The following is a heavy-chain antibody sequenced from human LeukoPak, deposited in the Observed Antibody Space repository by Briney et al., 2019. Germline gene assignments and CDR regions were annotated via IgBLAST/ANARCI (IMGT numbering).Heavy chain of an antibody. Sequence: ASVKVSCKASGYTFTGYYMHWVRQAPGQGLEWMGWINPNSGGTNYAQKFQGRVTMTRDTSISTAYMELSRLRSDDTAVYYCARIGDTAMVPTHYYYGMDVWGQGTTVTVSS. D-gene: IGHD5-18*01. CDR1: GYTFTGYY. CDR2: INPNSGGT. CDR3: ARIGDTAMVPTHYYYGMDV. J-gene: IGHJ6*02. V-gene: IGHV1-2*02.